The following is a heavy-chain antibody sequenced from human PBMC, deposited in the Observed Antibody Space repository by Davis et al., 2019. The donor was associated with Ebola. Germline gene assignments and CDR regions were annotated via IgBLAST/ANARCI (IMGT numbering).Heavy chain of an antibody. V-gene: IGHV1-2*02. Sequence: ASVTVSCKASGYTFTGYYMHWVRQAPGQGLEWMGCINPNSGGTNYAQKFQGRVTMTRDTSISTAYMELSRLRSDDTAVYYCARDRPAAIRSVNWFDPWGQGTLVTVSS. CDR3: ARDRPAAIRSVNWFDP. D-gene: IGHD2-2*02. CDR2: INPNSGGT. CDR1: GYTFTGYY. J-gene: IGHJ5*02.